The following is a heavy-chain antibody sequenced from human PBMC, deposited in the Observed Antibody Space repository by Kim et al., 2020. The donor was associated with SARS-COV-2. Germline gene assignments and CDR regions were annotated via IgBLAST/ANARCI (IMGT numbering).Heavy chain of an antibody. CDR3: ARGDTGYSSSWFLYYYYGMDV. J-gene: IGHJ6*02. D-gene: IGHD6-13*01. Sequence: ASVKVSCKASGYTFTSYYMHWVRQAPGQGLEWMGIINPSGGSTSYAQKFQGRVTMTRDTSTSTVYMELSSLRSEDTAVYYCARGDTGYSSSWFLYYYYGMDVWGQGTTVTVSS. CDR2: INPSGGST. V-gene: IGHV1-46*01. CDR1: GYTFTSYY.